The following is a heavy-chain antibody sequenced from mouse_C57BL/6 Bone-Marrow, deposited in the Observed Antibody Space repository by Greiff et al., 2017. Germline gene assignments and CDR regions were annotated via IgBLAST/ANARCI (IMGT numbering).Heavy chain of an antibody. Sequence: QVQLQQPGAELVMPGASVKLSCKASGYTFTSYWMHWVKQRPGQGLEWIGMIHPNSGSTNYNEKFKSKATLTVDKSSSTAYMQLSSLTSEDSAVYYCARSTTVVGRFAYWGQGTLVTVSA. J-gene: IGHJ3*01. V-gene: IGHV1-64*01. CDR1: GYTFTSYW. D-gene: IGHD1-1*01. CDR3: ARSTTVVGRFAY. CDR2: IHPNSGST.